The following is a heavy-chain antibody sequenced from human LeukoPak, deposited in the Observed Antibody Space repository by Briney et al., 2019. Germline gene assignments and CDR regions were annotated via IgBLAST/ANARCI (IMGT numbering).Heavy chain of an antibody. J-gene: IGHJ4*02. CDR2: INPNSGGT. D-gene: IGHD2-15*01. CDR1: GYTFTGYY. Sequence: GASVKVSCKASGYTFTGYYMHWVRQAPGQGLEWVGWINPNSGGTNYAQKFQGRVTMTRDTSISTAFMELSRLRSDDTAVYYCARDALLGGSFDYWGQGTLVTVSS. CDR3: ARDALLGGSFDY. V-gene: IGHV1-2*02.